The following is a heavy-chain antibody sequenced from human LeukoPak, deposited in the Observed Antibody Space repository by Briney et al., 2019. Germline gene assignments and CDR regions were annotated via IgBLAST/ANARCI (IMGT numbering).Heavy chain of an antibody. J-gene: IGHJ6*04. D-gene: IGHD3-10*02. CDR2: ISSSGSTI. V-gene: IGHV3-48*04. CDR3: AELGITMIGGV. Sequence: GGSLRLSCAASGFTFSNHGMNWVRHAPGKGLEWVSYISSSGSTIYYADSVKGRFTISRDNAKNSLYLQMNSLRAEDTAVYYCAELGITMIGGVWGKGTTVTISS. CDR1: GFTFSNHG.